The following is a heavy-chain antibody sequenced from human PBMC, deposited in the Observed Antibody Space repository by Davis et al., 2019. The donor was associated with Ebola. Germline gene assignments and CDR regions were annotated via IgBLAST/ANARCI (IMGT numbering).Heavy chain of an antibody. CDR1: GFTFDDYA. CDR2: ISWNSGSI. Sequence: SLKISCAASGFTFDDYAMHWVRQAPGKGLEWVSGISWNSGSIGYADSVKGRFTISRDNAKNSLYLQMNSLRAEDTAVYYCARDPHLGSWYLPGDFDYWGQGTLVTVSS. D-gene: IGHD6-13*01. CDR3: ARDPHLGSWYLPGDFDY. V-gene: IGHV3-9*01. J-gene: IGHJ4*02.